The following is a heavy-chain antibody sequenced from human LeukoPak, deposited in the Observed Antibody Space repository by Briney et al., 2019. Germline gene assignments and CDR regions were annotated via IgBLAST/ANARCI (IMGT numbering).Heavy chain of an antibody. J-gene: IGHJ4*02. CDR1: GFTLSSYA. Sequence: GGSLRLSCAASGFTLSSYAMSWVRQAPGKGLEWVSAISGSGGSTYYADSVKGRFTISRDNSKNTLYLQMNSLRAEDTAVYYCAKGRGGPGSYYLDYDYWGQGTLVTVSS. CDR3: AKGRGGPGSYYLDYDY. D-gene: IGHD3-10*01. V-gene: IGHV3-23*01. CDR2: ISGSGGST.